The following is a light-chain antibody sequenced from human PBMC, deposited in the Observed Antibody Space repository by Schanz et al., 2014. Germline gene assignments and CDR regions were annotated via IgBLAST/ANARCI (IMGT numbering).Light chain of an antibody. V-gene: IGLV1-47*02. J-gene: IGLJ2*01. Sequence: QSVLTQPPSASGTPGQRVSFSCSGSSSNIGTNSVVWYQQLPGTAPKLLIYNNNQRPSGVPDRFSGSKSGTSASLAISGLRSEDEADYYCAAWDDSLSGRVFGGGTKVTVL. CDR3: AAWDDSLSGRV. CDR2: NNN. CDR1: SSNIGTNS.